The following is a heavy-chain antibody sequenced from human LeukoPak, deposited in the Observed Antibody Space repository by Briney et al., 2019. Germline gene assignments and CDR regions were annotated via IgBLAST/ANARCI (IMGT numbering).Heavy chain of an antibody. CDR2: ISYSGTT. CDR3: ARHGQSTVLSHLDS. D-gene: IGHD5/OR15-5a*01. CDR1: GDSISPYY. V-gene: IGHV4-59*08. Sequence: SETLSLTCTVSGDSISPYYWSWIRQPPGKGLEWIGYISYSGTTNYNPSLKSRVTLSLHTPTNHFSLSLTSVTAADTAVYYCARHGQSTVLSHLDSWGQGTLVTVSS. J-gene: IGHJ4*02.